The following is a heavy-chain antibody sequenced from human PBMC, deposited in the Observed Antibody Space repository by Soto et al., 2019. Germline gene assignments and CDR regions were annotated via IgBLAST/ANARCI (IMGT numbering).Heavy chain of an antibody. CDR3: AKDYSSSLYGMDV. J-gene: IGHJ6*02. V-gene: IGHV3-33*03. D-gene: IGHD6-13*01. CDR1: GFSFSSYG. CDR2: IWYDGSDK. Sequence: QVQLVESGGAVVQPGRSLRLSCAASGFSFSSYGMHWVRQAPGKGLEWVAVIWYDGSDKYFADSVKGRFTISRDNSKNTLYLQMNSLRVEDTGVYYCAKDYSSSLYGMDVWGQGTTVTVSS.